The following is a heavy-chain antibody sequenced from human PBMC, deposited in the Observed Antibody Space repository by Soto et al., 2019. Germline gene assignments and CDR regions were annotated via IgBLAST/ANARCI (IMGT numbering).Heavy chain of an antibody. J-gene: IGHJ4*02. CDR3: AKAGYTYGSADF. V-gene: IGHV3-30*18. CDR2: ISSDGSNK. CDR1: GFTFSNYG. Sequence: QVQLVESGGGVVQPGRSLRLSCAASGFTFSNYGMHWVRRAPGKGLEWVALISSDGSNKYYADSVKGRFTISRDNSKNTLYLQMNSLRAEDTAVYYCAKAGYTYGSADFWGQGTLVTVSS. D-gene: IGHD5-18*01.